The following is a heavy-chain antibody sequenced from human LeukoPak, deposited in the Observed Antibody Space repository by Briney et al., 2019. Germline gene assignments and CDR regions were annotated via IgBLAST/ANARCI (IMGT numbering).Heavy chain of an antibody. V-gene: IGHV1-2*02. Sequence: SVKVSCKASGYTFTGYYMHWVRQAPGQGLEWMGWINPNSGGTNYAQKFQGRVTMTRDTSISTGYMELSRLTSDDTAVYYCARRVAAGIGTFDIWGQGTMVTVSS. J-gene: IGHJ3*02. CDR1: GYTFTGYY. CDR3: ARRVAAGIGTFDI. D-gene: IGHD6-13*01. CDR2: INPNSGGT.